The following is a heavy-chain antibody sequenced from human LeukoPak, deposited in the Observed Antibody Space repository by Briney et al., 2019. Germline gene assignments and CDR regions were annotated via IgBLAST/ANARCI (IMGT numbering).Heavy chain of an antibody. D-gene: IGHD6-13*01. V-gene: IGHV3-13*01. CDR1: GFTFSSYD. CDR3: ARGVGIAAAGTVWFDP. Sequence: GGSLRLSCAASGFTFSSYDMHWVRQATGKGLEWVSAIGTAGDTYYPGSVKGRFTISRENAKNSLYLQMNSLRAGDTAVYYCARGVGIAAAGTVWFDPWGQGTLVTVSS. J-gene: IGHJ5*02. CDR2: IGTAGDT.